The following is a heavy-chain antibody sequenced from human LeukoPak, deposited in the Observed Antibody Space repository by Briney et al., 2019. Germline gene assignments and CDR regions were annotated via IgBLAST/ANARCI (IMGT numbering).Heavy chain of an antibody. CDR2: INPDGSQK. CDR1: RFTFNTYW. V-gene: IGHV3-7*01. Sequence: GGSLRLSSVASRFTFNTYWMGWVRQAPGKGLEWVANINPDGSQKYYVDSVKGRFTISRDNARNSVYLQMNSLSAEDTALYYCARQGAAGKYYYYYMDVWGKGTTVTVSS. CDR3: ARQGAAGKYYYYYMDV. D-gene: IGHD6-13*01. J-gene: IGHJ6*03.